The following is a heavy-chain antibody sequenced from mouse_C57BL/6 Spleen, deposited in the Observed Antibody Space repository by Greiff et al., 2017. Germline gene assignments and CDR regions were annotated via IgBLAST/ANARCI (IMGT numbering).Heavy chain of an antibody. CDR3: TRLRSFAY. D-gene: IGHD1-1*01. V-gene: IGHV1-15*01. CDR2: IDPETCGT. Sequence: VQLQQSGAELVRPGASVTLSCKASGYTFTDYEMHWVKQTPVHGLEWIGAIDPETCGTAYNQKFKGKAILTADKSSSTAYMELRSLTSEDSAVYYCTRLRSFAYWGQGTLVTVSA. J-gene: IGHJ3*01. CDR1: GYTFTDYE.